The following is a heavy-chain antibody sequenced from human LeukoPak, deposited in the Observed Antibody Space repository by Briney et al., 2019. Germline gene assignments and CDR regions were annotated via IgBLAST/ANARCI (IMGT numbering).Heavy chain of an antibody. CDR2: IYPNSGGT. J-gene: IGHJ4*02. Sequence: ASVKVSCKASGYTLIGYYVHWVRQAPGQGLEWMGWIYPNSGGTNYAQKFQGRVTMTRDTSISTAYMELSRLRSDDTAVYHCARDSLPLAAAPNLENWGQGTLVTVSS. D-gene: IGHD6-13*01. CDR3: ARDSLPLAAAPNLEN. CDR1: GYTLIGYY. V-gene: IGHV1-2*02.